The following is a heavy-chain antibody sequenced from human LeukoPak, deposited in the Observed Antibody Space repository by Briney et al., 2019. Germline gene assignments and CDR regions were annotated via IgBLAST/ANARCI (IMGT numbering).Heavy chain of an antibody. CDR1: AFPFSDYY. J-gene: IGHJ4*02. Sequence: PGGSLRLSCAASAFPFSDYYMSWIRQAPGKGLEWVSYISGIGSTIHYADSVKGRFTISRDNARNSLYLQMNSLRAEDTAVYYCARDYGDYAGNDYAPAFDYWGQGTLVTVSS. V-gene: IGHV3-11*01. CDR2: ISGIGSTI. CDR3: ARDYGDYAGNDYAPAFDY. D-gene: IGHD4-17*01.